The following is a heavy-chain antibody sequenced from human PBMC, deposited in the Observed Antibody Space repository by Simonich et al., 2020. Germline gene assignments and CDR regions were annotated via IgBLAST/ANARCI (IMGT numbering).Heavy chain of an antibody. CDR2: IKSKTDGGKT. CDR1: GFTFSNAW. J-gene: IGHJ4*02. D-gene: IGHD6-13*01. CDR3: TTEGRAAAGTPWDY. Sequence: EVQLVESGGGLVKPGGSLRLSCAASGFTFSNAWMSWVRQAPGKGLEWVGRIKSKTDGGKTDNAAPVKGRFTISRDDSKNTLYLQMNSLKTEDTAVYYCTTEGRAAAGTPWDYWGQGTLVTVSS. V-gene: IGHV3-15*01.